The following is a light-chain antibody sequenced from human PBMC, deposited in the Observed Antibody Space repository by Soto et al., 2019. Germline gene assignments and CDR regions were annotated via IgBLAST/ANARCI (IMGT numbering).Light chain of an antibody. Sequence: DIQMTQSPSTLSASVGDRVIITCRASQSINRWLAWYQQKPGKAPKLLIYKTSNLESGVPSRFSGSGSGTEFNLTISSLQADDFATYHCQQYNSYSWTFGQGTKVDIK. CDR2: KTS. V-gene: IGKV1-5*03. CDR1: QSINRW. J-gene: IGKJ1*01. CDR3: QQYNSYSWT.